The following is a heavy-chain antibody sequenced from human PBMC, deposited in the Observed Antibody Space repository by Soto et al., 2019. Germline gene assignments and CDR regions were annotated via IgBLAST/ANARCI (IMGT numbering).Heavy chain of an antibody. J-gene: IGHJ6*02. Sequence: PSETLSLTCTVSGGSISSSSYYWGWIRQPPGKGLEWIESIYYSGSTYYNPSLTSRVTISLDTSKNQFSLKLSSVTAADTGVYYCARLSGSYGLYYYYGMDVWGQGTTVTVSS. CDR1: GGSISSSSYY. CDR3: ARLSGSYGLYYYYGMDV. V-gene: IGHV4-39*01. CDR2: IYYSGST. D-gene: IGHD1-26*01.